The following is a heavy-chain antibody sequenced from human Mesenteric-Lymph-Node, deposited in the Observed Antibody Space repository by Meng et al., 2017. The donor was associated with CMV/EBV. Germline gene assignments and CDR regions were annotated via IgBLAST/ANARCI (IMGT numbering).Heavy chain of an antibody. V-gene: IGHV3-30*02. CDR1: GFTFSSYG. J-gene: IGHJ4*02. CDR3: ARKYRGSVDY. Sequence: GESLKISCAASGFTFSSYGMHWVRQAPGKGLEWVAFIRYDGSNKYYADSVKGRFTISRDNSKNSLSLQMNSLRAEDTAVYYCARKYRGSVDYWGQGTLVTVSS. D-gene: IGHD3-10*01. CDR2: IRYDGSNK.